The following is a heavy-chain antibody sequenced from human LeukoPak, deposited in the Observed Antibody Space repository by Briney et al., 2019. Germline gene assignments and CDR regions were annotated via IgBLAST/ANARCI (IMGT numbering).Heavy chain of an antibody. CDR3: ARVIAAAAGPQYYFDY. CDR1: GGSISSYY. J-gene: IGHJ4*02. V-gene: IGHV4-4*07. CDR2: IYTCGST. D-gene: IGHD6-13*01. Sequence: SETLSLTCTVSGGSISSYYWSWIRQPAGKGLEWIGRIYTCGSTNYNPSLKSRVTMSVDTSKNQFSLKLSSVTAADTAVYYCARVIAAAAGPQYYFDYWGQGTLVTVSS.